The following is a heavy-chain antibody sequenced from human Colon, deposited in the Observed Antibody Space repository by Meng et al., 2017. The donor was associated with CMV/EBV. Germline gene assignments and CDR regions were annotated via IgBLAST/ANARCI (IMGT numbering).Heavy chain of an antibody. CDR1: GDSISSYY. CDR2: IYYSGST. J-gene: IGHJ6*02. CDR3: ARENYYGMDV. V-gene: IGHV4-59*01. Sequence: GSLRLSCTVSGDSISSYYWSWIRQPPGKGLEWIGYIYYSGSTNYNPSLKSRVTISVDTSKNQFSLKLSSVTAADTAVYYCARENYYGMDVWGQGTTVTVSS.